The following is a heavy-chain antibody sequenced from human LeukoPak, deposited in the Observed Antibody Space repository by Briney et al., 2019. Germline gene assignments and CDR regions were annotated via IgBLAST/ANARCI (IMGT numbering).Heavy chain of an antibody. CDR3: ARARGRSLITTIDY. CDR1: GGTFSSYA. Sequence: ASVKVSCKASGGTFSSYAISWGRQPPGQGLEWMGWISAYNGNTNYAQKLQGRVTMTTDTSTSTAYMELRSLRPDDTAVYYCARARGRSLITTIDYWGQGTLVTVSS. V-gene: IGHV1-18*01. CDR2: ISAYNGNT. J-gene: IGHJ4*02. D-gene: IGHD3-22*01.